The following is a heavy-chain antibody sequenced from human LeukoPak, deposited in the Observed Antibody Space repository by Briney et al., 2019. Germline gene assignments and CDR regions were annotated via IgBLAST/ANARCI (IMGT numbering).Heavy chain of an antibody. CDR1: GYTCTSYD. Sequence: ASVKVSCKASGYTCTSYDINWVRQATGQGLEWMGWINPNSGNTGYAQKFQGRVTMTRNTSISTAYMELSSLRSEDTAVYYCARVSKSGWYNPFYYYGMDVWGQGTTVTVSS. CDR2: INPNSGNT. J-gene: IGHJ6*02. D-gene: IGHD6-19*01. V-gene: IGHV1-8*01. CDR3: ARVSKSGWYNPFYYYGMDV.